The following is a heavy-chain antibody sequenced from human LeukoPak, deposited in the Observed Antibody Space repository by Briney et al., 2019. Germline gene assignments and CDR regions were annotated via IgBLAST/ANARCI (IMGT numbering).Heavy chain of an antibody. CDR1: DSSFRSHD. D-gene: IGHD3-10*01. V-gene: IGHV3-23*01. J-gene: IGHJ4*02. Sequence: PGGSLRLSCAGFDSSFRSHDMSWVRQTLQRGLEWVASIDSDGASFYADSVRGRLTISRDKSENILYLQMNSLRADDTAIYYCAKGPNFGSRRAVDYWGRGSLATVSS. CDR2: IDSDGAS. CDR3: AKGPNFGSRRAVDY.